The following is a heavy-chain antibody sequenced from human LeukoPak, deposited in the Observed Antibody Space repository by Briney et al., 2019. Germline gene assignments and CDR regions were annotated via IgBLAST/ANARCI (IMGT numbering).Heavy chain of an antibody. CDR1: GGSISSGGYY. D-gene: IGHD2-21*02. CDR3: ARERNCGGDCYHFDY. J-gene: IGHJ4*02. Sequence: PSQTLSLTCTVSGGSISSGGYYWSWIRQHPGKGLEWIGYIYYSGSTYYNPSLKSRVTISVDTSKNQFSLKLSSVTAADTAVYYCARERNCGGDCYHFDYWGQGTLVAVSS. V-gene: IGHV4-31*03. CDR2: IYYSGST.